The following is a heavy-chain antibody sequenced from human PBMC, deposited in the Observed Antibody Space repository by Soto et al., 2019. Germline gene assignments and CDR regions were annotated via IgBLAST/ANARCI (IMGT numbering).Heavy chain of an antibody. CDR2: TYSGGST. CDR1: GFVVSETY. D-gene: IGHD2-15*01. CDR3: ARDCGGGSCYPALGA. V-gene: IGHV3-53*01. Sequence: SLRLSCAVSGFVVSETYMSWVRQAPGRGLQWVSFTYSGGSTYYADSVKGRFTISRDSSRNTLDLQMNSLRVEDTAVYYCARDCGGGSCYPALGAWGQGTLVTVSS. J-gene: IGHJ5*02.